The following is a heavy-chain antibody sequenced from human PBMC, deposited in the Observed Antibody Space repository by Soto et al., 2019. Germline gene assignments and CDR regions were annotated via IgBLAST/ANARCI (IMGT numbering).Heavy chain of an antibody. V-gene: IGHV4-31*03. D-gene: IGHD3-3*01. CDR2: IYYSGST. CDR3: ARVAYDFWSGYYMKTFDY. CDR1: GGSISSGGYY. J-gene: IGHJ4*02. Sequence: SETLSLTCTVSGGSISSGGYYWSWIRQHPGKGLEWIGYIYYSGSTYYNPSLKSRVTISVDTSKNQFSLKLSSVTAADTAVYYCARVAYDFWSGYYMKTFDYWGQGTLVTVSS.